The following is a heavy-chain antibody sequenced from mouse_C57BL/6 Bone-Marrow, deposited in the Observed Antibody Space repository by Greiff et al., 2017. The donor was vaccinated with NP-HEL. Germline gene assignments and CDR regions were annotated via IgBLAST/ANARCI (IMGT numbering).Heavy chain of an antibody. V-gene: IGHV1-82*01. CDR3: AENGRGFAY. D-gene: IGHD1-1*01. CDR2: IYPGDGDT. J-gene: IGHJ3*01. CDR1: GYAFSSSW. Sequence: VQVVESGPELVKPGASVKISCKASGYAFSSSWMNWVKQRPGKGLEWIGRIYPGDGDTNYNGKFKGKATLTADKSSSTAYMQLSSLTSEDSAVYFCAENGRGFAYWGQGTLVTVSA.